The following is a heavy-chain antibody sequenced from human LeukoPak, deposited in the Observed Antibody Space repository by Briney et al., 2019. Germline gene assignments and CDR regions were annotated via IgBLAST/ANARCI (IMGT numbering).Heavy chain of an antibody. CDR1: GGSISSGGYS. V-gene: IGHV4-30-2*01. CDR2: IYHSGST. CDR3: ARKNDAFDI. Sequence: TSETLSLTCAVSGGSISSGGYSWSWIRQPPGKGLEWIGYIYHSGSTYYNPSLKSRVTISVDRSKNQFSLKLSSVTAADTAVYYCARKNDAFDIWGQGTMVTVSS. J-gene: IGHJ3*02.